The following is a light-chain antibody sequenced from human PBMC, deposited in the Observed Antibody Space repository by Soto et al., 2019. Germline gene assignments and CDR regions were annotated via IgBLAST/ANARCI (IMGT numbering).Light chain of an antibody. CDR2: KAS. Sequence: DIQMTQSPSTLSASVGDRVTITCRASQSISSWLAWYQQKPGKAPKLLIYKASSLESGVPSRFSGSGSRTEFTLTISSLQPDDFATYYCQQSYNLWTFGQGTKVEIK. V-gene: IGKV1-5*03. CDR1: QSISSW. CDR3: QQSYNLWT. J-gene: IGKJ1*01.